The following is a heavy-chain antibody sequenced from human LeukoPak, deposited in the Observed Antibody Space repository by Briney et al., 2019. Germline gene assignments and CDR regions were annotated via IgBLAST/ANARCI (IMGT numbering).Heavy chain of an antibody. CDR3: ARDRGAYCGGDCYLGFDY. CDR1: GFTFSSYT. D-gene: IGHD2-21*02. CDR2: IAGSSGYI. J-gene: IGHJ4*01. Sequence: PGGSLRLSCAASGFTFSSYTMNWVRQAPGKGLEWVSSIAGSSGYISYADSVKGRFTISRDNAKKSLYLRMTSLTAEDTAVYYCARDRGAYCGGDCYLGFDYWGRGTLVTVSS. V-gene: IGHV3-21*01.